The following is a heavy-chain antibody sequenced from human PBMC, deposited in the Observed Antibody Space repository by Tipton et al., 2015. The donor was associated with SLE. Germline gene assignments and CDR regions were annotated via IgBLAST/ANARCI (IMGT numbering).Heavy chain of an antibody. CDR2: IYYSGST. Sequence: TLSLTCTVSGGSISSYYWSWIRQPPGKGLEWIGYIYYSGSTNYNPSLKSRVTISVDTSKNQFSLKLSSVTAADTAVYYCARDSRTPVFGAFDIWGQGAMVTVSS. V-gene: IGHV4-59*01. J-gene: IGHJ3*02. CDR1: GGSISSYY. D-gene: IGHD2-15*01. CDR3: ARDSRTPVFGAFDI.